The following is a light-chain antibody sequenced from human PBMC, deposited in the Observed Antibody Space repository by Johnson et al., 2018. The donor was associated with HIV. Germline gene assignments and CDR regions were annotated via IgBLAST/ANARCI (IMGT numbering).Light chain of an antibody. CDR3: GTWDSSLVAWV. CDR2: DNN. CDR1: SSNIGNNY. Sequence: QSVLTQPPSVSAAPGQKVTISCSGSSSNIGNNYVSWYQQVPGTAPKLLIYDNNRRPSGIPDRFSGSKSGTSATLGITGLQTGDEADDYCGTWDSSLVAWVFGTGTKVTVL. V-gene: IGLV1-51*01. J-gene: IGLJ1*01.